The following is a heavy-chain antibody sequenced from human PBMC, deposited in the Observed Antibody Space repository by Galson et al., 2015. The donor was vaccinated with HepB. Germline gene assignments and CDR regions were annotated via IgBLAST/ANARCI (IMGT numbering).Heavy chain of an antibody. J-gene: IGHJ3*02. Sequence: SVKVSCKASGYTFTSYYMHWVRQAPGQGLEWMGIINPSGGSTSYAQKFQGRVTMTRDTSTSTVYMELSSLRSEDTAVYYCAREGPRILDVPDAFDIWGQGTMVTVSS. CDR3: AREGPRILDVPDAFDI. D-gene: IGHD1-26*01. CDR1: GYTFTSYY. CDR2: INPSGGST. V-gene: IGHV1-46*01.